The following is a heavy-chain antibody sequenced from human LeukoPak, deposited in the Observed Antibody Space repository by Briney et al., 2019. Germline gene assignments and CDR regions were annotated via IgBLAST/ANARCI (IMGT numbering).Heavy chain of an antibody. CDR2: IYSTGST. CDR3: ARHSPMSRAYYGMDV. CDR1: GGSINNYY. Sequence: SETLSLTCTVSGGSINNYYGSWIRQPPGKGLEWIGFIYSTGSTSYNPSLKSRVTMSVDTSKNQLSLKLSSATAADTAVYYCARHSPMSRAYYGMDVWGHGTTVTVSS. D-gene: IGHD2-2*01. J-gene: IGHJ6*02. V-gene: IGHV4-59*08.